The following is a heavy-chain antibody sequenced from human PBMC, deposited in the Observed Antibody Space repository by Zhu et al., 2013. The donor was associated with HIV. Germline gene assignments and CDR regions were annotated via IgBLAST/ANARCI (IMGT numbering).Heavy chain of an antibody. D-gene: IGHD3-22*01. Sequence: QVQLVQSGAEVKKPGSSVKISCKASGGTFITHAMTWVRLAPGQGLEWMGGVIPMFGTTKYAQNFQGRVTITADKFTSTVYMELTNLKSDDTAMYYCAREGHHDSSGPHRGCDYWGQGTLVTVSS. V-gene: IGHV1-69*06. CDR3: AREGHHDSSGPHRGCDY. CDR2: VIPMFGTT. CDR1: GGTFITHA. J-gene: IGHJ4*02.